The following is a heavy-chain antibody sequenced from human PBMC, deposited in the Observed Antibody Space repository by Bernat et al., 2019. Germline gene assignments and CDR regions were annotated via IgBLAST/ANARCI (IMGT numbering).Heavy chain of an antibody. CDR1: GFTFSSYS. CDR3: ARGSLHLGELSYIDY. CDR2: ISSSSSYI. V-gene: IGHV3-21*01. Sequence: EVQLVESGGGLVKPGGSLRLSCAASGFTFSSYSMNWVRQAPGKVLEWVSSISSSSSYIYYADSVKGRFTISRDNAKNSLYLQMNSLRAEDTAVYYCARGSLHLGELSYIDYWGQGTLVTVSS. D-gene: IGHD3-16*02. J-gene: IGHJ4*02.